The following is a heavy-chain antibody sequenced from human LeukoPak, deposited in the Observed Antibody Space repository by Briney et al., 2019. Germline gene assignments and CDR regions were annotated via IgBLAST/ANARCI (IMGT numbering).Heavy chain of an antibody. CDR2: MNPNSGNT. CDR3: ARGGGCSSTSCYTRVGYYYYYGMDV. D-gene: IGHD2-2*02. J-gene: IGHJ6*02. Sequence: ASVKVSCKASGYTFTSYDINWVRQATGQGLEWMGWMNPNSGNTGYAQKFQGRVTMTRNTSISIAYMELSSLRSEDTAVYYCARGGGCSSTSCYTRVGYYYYYGMDVWGQGTTVTVSS. V-gene: IGHV1-8*01. CDR1: GYTFTSYD.